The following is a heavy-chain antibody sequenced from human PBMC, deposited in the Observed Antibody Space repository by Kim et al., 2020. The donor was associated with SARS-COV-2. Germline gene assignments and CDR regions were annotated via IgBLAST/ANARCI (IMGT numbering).Heavy chain of an antibody. CDR3: ARFSSSSGFFDY. Sequence: NYAQKFQGRVTITADKSTSTAYMELSSLRSEDTAVYYCARFSSSSGFFDYWGQGTLVTVSS. V-gene: IGHV1-69*02. D-gene: IGHD6-6*01. J-gene: IGHJ4*02.